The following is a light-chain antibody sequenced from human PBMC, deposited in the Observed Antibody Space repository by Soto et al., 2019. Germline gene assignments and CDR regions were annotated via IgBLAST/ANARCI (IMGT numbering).Light chain of an antibody. CDR3: LQYDTSPLT. Sequence: EIVLTQSPGTLSLSPGERATLSCRASQTVRNNYLAWYQQKPGQAPRLLIYDASSRATGIPDRFSGGGSGTDFTLTISSLEPEDFALYHCLQYDTSPLTFGGGTKVDIK. V-gene: IGKV3-20*01. CDR2: DAS. J-gene: IGKJ4*01. CDR1: QTVRNNY.